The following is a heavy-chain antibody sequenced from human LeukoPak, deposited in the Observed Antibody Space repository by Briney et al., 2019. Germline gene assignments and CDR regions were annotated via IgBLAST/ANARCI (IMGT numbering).Heavy chain of an antibody. J-gene: IGHJ4*02. V-gene: IGHV1-2*02. Sequence: ASVKVSCKASGYTCTGYYMHWVRQAPGQGLEWMGWINPNSGGTNYAQKFQGRVTMTRDTSISTAYMELSRLRSDDTAVYYCARDLSVRGVIDYWGQGTLVTVSS. CDR2: INPNSGGT. CDR3: ARDLSVRGVIDY. CDR1: GYTCTGYY. D-gene: IGHD3-10*01.